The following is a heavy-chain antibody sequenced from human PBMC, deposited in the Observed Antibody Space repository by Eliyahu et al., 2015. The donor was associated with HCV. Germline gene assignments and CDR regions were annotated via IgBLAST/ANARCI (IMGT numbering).Heavy chain of an antibody. D-gene: IGHD2-15*01. Sequence: EVQLEESGGGLVQPGGSLRLSCGASGFTSLDPYWMGWVRQAPGKGLEWVANINQHGSEKYYVDSVKGRFTISRDNTKNSVYLQMNSLRAEDTAVYYCARVMQWEVVVFLPYYYHGLDVWGQGTTVTVSS. V-gene: IGHV3-7*01. J-gene: IGHJ6*02. CDR3: ARVMQWEVVVFLPYYYHGLDV. CDR2: INQHGSEK. CDR1: GFTSLDPYW.